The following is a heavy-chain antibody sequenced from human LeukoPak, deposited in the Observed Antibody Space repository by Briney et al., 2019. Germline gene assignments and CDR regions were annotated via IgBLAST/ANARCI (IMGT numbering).Heavy chain of an antibody. CDR2: IYHSGST. CDR1: GGSISSSSYY. Sequence: SETLSLTCTVSGGSISSSSYYWGWIRQPPGKGLEWIGSIYHSGSTYYNPSLKSRITISVDTSKNQFSLKLSSVTAADTAVYYCARAGYYDILTGYYKGYYYYMDVWGKGTTVTVSS. J-gene: IGHJ6*03. D-gene: IGHD3-9*01. V-gene: IGHV4-39*07. CDR3: ARAGYYDILTGYYKGYYYYMDV.